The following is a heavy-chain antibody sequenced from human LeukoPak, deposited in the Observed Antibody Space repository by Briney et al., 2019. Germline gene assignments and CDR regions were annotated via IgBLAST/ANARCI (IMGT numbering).Heavy chain of an antibody. D-gene: IGHD5-18*01. CDR2: IWYDGSNK. CDR1: GFTFSSYG. CDR3: ARASTPAGNTAWYFDS. J-gene: IGHJ4*02. V-gene: IGHV3-33*01. Sequence: PGGSLRLSCAASGFTFSSYGMHWVRQAPGKGLEWVAVIWYDGSNKYYADSVEGRFTISRDNSKNTLYLQMNSLRAEDTAVYFCARASTPAGNTAWYFDSWGQGNLVTVSS.